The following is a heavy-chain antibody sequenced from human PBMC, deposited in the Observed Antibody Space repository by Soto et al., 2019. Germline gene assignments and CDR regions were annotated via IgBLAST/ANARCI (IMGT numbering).Heavy chain of an antibody. J-gene: IGHJ6*02. Sequence: QVQLVQSGAEVKKPGSSVKVSCKTSGVSFNNNGIGWVRQAPGHGLEWMGGVSPPFRTSNYARKFQGRISITADASKGTVNMELSSLTSDDTAQYYCARVLYYGSGSYSPSGMDVWGQGTKVTVSS. CDR2: VSPPFRTS. CDR3: ARVLYYGSGSYSPSGMDV. V-gene: IGHV1-69*01. D-gene: IGHD3-10*01. CDR1: GVSFNNNG.